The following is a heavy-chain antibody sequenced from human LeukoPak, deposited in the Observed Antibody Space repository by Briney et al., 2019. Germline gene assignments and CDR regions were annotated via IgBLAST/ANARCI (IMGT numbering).Heavy chain of an antibody. CDR2: IKSKTHGGTT. CDR1: GCTFSTYA. J-gene: IGHJ4*02. CDR3: TTSPLPGLDY. D-gene: IGHD2-21*02. Sequence: KTGGSLRLSCVASGCTFSTYAMTWVRQAPGKGLEWVGRIKSKTHGGTTDYAEPVKGRFTISRDDSKNTVFLQMDSLKTEDTGLYYCTTSPLPGLDYWGQGTLVTVSS. V-gene: IGHV3-15*01.